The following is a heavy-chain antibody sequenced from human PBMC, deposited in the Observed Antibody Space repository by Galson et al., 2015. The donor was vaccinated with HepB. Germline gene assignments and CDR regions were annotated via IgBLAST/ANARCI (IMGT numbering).Heavy chain of an antibody. CDR1: GFTFSDYG. CDR2: VTFSGETT. D-gene: IGHD3-16*01. CDR3: ARGAPYYYDY. V-gene: IGHV3-23*01. Sequence: SLRLSCAASGFTFSDYGMSWVRQAPGTGLEWVSSVTFSGETTSYADSVKGRFTIARDNSQNTLYLQVNSLRVEDTAVYYCARGAPYYYDYWGQGTLVTVSS. J-gene: IGHJ4*02.